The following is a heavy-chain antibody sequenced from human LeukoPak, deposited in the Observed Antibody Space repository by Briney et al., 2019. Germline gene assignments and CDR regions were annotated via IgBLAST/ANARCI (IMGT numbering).Heavy chain of an antibody. V-gene: IGHV1-69*13. J-gene: IGHJ4*02. CDR3: AREVSGYYYDSSGYPAFDY. CDR1: GGTFSSYA. Sequence: SVKVSCKASGGTFSSYAISWVRQAPGQGLEWMGGIIPIFGTANYAQKFQGRVTITADESTSTAYKELSSLRSEDTAVYYCAREVSGYYYDSSGYPAFDYWGQGTLVTVSS. D-gene: IGHD3-22*01. CDR2: IIPIFGTA.